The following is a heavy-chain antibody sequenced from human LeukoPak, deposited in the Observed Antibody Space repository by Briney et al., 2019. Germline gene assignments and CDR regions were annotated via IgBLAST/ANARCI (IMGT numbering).Heavy chain of an antibody. CDR3: AKHPYGSGSPGPNYYFDY. D-gene: IGHD3-10*01. CDR2: FSGSGGST. CDR1: GFTFSSYA. V-gene: IGHV3-23*01. J-gene: IGHJ4*02. Sequence: GGSLRLSCAASGFTFSSYAMSWVRQAPGKGLEWVSAFSGSGGSTYYADSVEGRFTISRDNSKNTLYLQMNSLRAEDTAVYYCAKHPYGSGSPGPNYYFDYWGQGTLVTVSS.